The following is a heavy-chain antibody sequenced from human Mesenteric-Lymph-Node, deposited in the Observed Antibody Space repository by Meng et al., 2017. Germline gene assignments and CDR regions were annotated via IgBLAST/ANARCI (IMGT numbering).Heavy chain of an antibody. CDR3: ARVESSGWYGNFQH. CDR2: ISYDGSNK. D-gene: IGHD6-19*01. J-gene: IGHJ1*01. Sequence: GESLKISCAASGFTFSSYAMHWVRQAPGKGLEWVAVISYDGSNKYYADSVKGRFTISRDNSKNSLYLQMNSLRAEDTAVYYCARVESSGWYGNFQHWGQGTLVTVSS. V-gene: IGHV3-30*04. CDR1: GFTFSSYA.